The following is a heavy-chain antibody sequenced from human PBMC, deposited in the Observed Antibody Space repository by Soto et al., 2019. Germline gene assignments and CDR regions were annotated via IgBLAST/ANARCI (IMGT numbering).Heavy chain of an antibody. CDR3: ARQVWFGEEAYYYYFYGMDV. CDR1: VGSRRSSSYY. CDR2: IYYNGST. Sequence: ETLSLTCSVSVGSRRSSSYYWGWIRQPPGKGLEWIGSIYYNGSTYYNPSLKSRVTISVDASKNQFSLMLSSVTAADTAVYYCARQVWFGEEAYYYYFYGMDVWGQGTTVTVSS. V-gene: IGHV4-39*01. D-gene: IGHD3-10*01. J-gene: IGHJ6*02.